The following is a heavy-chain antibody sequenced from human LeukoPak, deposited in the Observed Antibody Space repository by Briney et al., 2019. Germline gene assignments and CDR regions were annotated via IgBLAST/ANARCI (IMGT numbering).Heavy chain of an antibody. CDR1: GGSISSYY. Sequence: SETLSLTCTVSGGSISSYYWSWIRQPPGKGLEWIGYIYYSGSTNYNLSLKSRVTISVDTSKNQFSLKLSSVTAADTAVYCCARARVHCSSTSCPNWFDPWGQGTLVTVSS. D-gene: IGHD2-2*01. J-gene: IGHJ5*02. V-gene: IGHV4-59*01. CDR2: IYYSGST. CDR3: ARARVHCSSTSCPNWFDP.